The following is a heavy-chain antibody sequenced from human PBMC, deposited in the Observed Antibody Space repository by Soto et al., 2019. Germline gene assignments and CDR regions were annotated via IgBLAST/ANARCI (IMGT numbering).Heavy chain of an antibody. J-gene: IGHJ5*02. D-gene: IGHD3-10*01. CDR2: IYHIGTF. CDR3: ARGQFYSGWGNLNNLRFDA. Sequence: SETLSLTCAVRGGSIGGVCYAWSWIRQPPGGGLQWIGYIYHIGTFLKSPSLKTRLTMSLDMSNNQFSLTLNSMTAADTAVYYCARGQFYSGWGNLNNLRFDACGQRIQVAVCS. V-gene: IGHV4-30-2*01. CDR1: GGSIGGVCYA.